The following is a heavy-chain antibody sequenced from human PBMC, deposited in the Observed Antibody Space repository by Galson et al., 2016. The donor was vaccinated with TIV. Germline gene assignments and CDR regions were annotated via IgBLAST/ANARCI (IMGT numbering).Heavy chain of an antibody. Sequence: SVKVSCKASGYTFNNFGVSWVRQAPGQGLEWMGWISVYNGETNYAQKFQDRVTLTTDTSTKAAYMELRSLTSDDTAVYYCARSGWTYGMFGLPSSYWYFDLGGRGTLVTVTS. V-gene: IGHV1-18*01. CDR3: ARSGWTYGMFGLPSSYWYFDL. J-gene: IGHJ2*01. CDR2: ISVYNGET. CDR1: GYTFNNFG. D-gene: IGHD3-3*02.